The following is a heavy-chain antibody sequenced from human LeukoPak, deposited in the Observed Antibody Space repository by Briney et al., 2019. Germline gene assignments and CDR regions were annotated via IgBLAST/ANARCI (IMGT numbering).Heavy chain of an antibody. Sequence: PGGSLRLSCAASGFTFSDYYMSWIRQAPGKGLEWVSYISSSGSTIYYADSVKGRFTISRDNAKNSLYLQMNSLRAEDTAVYYCARDPPIVVGTRDEGYFDYWGQGTLVTVSS. CDR3: ARDPPIVVGTRDEGYFDY. CDR2: ISSSGSTI. J-gene: IGHJ4*02. CDR1: GFTFSDYY. V-gene: IGHV3-11*01. D-gene: IGHD2-2*01.